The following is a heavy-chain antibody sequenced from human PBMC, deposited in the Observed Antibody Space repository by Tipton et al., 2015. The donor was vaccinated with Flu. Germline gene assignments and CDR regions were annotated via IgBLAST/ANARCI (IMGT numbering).Heavy chain of an antibody. D-gene: IGHD3-9*01. Sequence: LRLSCTISGDSISSDYYWGWIRQPPGKGLEWIGRIFASGNTKYNPSLKSRVTISVDTSKNQFSLKLSSVTAADTAVYYCARHDTSFDSWGQGTLVTVSS. CDR3: ARHDTSFDS. V-gene: IGHV4-38-2*02. J-gene: IGHJ4*02. CDR1: GDSISSDYY. CDR2: IFASGNT.